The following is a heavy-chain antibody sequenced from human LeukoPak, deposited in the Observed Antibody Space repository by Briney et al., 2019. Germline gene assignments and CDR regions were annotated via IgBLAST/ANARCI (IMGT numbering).Heavy chain of an antibody. CDR3: ARERFYGDFFDY. CDR1: GGSISNGDYY. V-gene: IGHV4-30-4*01. J-gene: IGHJ4*02. CDR2: IYCSGST. Sequence: PSQTLSLTCTVSGGSISNGDYYWSWIRQPPGKGLEWIGYIYCSGSTYYNPSLKSRLTISVDTSKNQFSLKLSSVTAADTAVYHCARERFYGDFFDYWGQGTLVTVSS. D-gene: IGHD4-17*01.